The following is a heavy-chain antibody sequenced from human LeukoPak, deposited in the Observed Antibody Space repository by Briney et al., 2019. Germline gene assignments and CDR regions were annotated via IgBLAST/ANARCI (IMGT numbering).Heavy chain of an antibody. D-gene: IGHD4-11*01. Sequence: SDTLSLSCTVYLGSISISTYYWGWVRQPPGKGLEWIGSIYYSGITYYNPSLKSRVTISVDTSKNKVSLKLRSVTAADTAMYYGARPYALQPGWGQGTLVTVSS. J-gene: IGHJ4*02. CDR3: ARPYALQPG. CDR2: IYYSGIT. CDR1: LGSISISTYY. V-gene: IGHV4-39*01.